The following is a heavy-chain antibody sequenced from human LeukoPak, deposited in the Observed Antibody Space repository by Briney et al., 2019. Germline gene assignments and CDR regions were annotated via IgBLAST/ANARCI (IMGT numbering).Heavy chain of an antibody. J-gene: IGHJ4*02. D-gene: IGHD3-10*01. CDR3: ARAPPQSLWFGECID. CDR1: GFTFSSYA. Sequence: GGSLRLSCAASGFTFSSYAMSWVRQAPGKGLEWVAVISYDGSNKYYADSVKGRFTISRDNSKNTLYLQMNSLRAEDTAVYYCARAPPQSLWFGECIDWGQGTLVTVSS. CDR2: ISYDGSNK. V-gene: IGHV3-30-3*01.